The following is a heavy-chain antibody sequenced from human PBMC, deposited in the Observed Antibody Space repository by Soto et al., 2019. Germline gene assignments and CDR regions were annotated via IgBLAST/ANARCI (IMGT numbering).Heavy chain of an antibody. CDR3: SRSPEVGVRGAY. CDR2: ITVGSSHI. CDR1: GFPFSAYN. Sequence: GGSLRLSCTGSGFPFSAYNINWVRQAPGKGLEWVSSITVGSSHIYQPNSMKGRFTISRDDAKNSVNLQIDSLRDEDTALYYCSRSPEVGVRGAYWGQGTLVTVSS. V-gene: IGHV3-21*01. J-gene: IGHJ4*02. D-gene: IGHD3-16*01.